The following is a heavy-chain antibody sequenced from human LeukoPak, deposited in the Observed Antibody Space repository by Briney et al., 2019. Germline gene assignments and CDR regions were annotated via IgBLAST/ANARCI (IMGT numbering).Heavy chain of an antibody. CDR1: GFSFSTYY. CDR3: VRENHGSFDY. V-gene: IGHV3-21*01. Sequence: GGSLRLSCAASGFSFSTYYVNWVRQAPGKGLEWVACISSGSTYIFHADSVRGRFAVSRDNAKNSLYLQMNSLRADDTAVYYCVRENHGSFDYWGRGSLVTVSS. CDR2: ISSGSTYI. J-gene: IGHJ4*02. D-gene: IGHD1-14*01.